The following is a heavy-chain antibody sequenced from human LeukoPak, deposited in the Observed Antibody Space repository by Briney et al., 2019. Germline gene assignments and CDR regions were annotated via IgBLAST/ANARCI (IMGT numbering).Heavy chain of an antibody. CDR3: ARNSGYRGGYWFDP. V-gene: IGHV1-2*02. D-gene: IGHD5-12*01. CDR2: INPNSGGT. Sequence: ASVKVSCKASGYTFTGYYMHWVRQAPGQGLEWMGWINPNSGGTNYAQKFQGRGTMTRDTSISTAYMELSRLRSDDTAVYYCARNSGYRGGYWFDPWGQGTLVTVSS. J-gene: IGHJ5*02. CDR1: GYTFTGYY.